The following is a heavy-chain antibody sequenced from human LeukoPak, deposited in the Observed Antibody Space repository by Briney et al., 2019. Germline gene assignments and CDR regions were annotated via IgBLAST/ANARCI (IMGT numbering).Heavy chain of an antibody. D-gene: IGHD5-18*01. CDR2: IKQDGSEK. J-gene: IGHJ3*02. CDR3: ARDPGIQLWSDAFDI. Sequence: HSGGSLRLSCAASGFSFSYYWMSWVRQAPGKGLEWVANIKQDGSEKYYVDSVKGRFTISRDNAKNSLYLQMNSLRAEDSAVYYCARDPGIQLWSDAFDIWGQGTMVTVSS. CDR1: GFSFSYYW. V-gene: IGHV3-7*01.